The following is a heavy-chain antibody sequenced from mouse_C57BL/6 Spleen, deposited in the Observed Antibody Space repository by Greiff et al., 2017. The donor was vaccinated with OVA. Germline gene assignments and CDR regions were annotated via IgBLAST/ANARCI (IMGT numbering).Heavy chain of an antibody. CDR1: GYTFTDYY. CDR2: INPYNGGT. Sequence: DVKLQESGPVLVKPGASVKMSCKASGYTFTDYYMNWVKQSHGKSLEWIGVINPYNGGTSYNQKFKGKATLTVDKSSSTAYMELNSLTSEDSAVYYCAEGGYSNYVRFDYWGQGTTLTVSS. D-gene: IGHD2-5*01. V-gene: IGHV1-19*01. CDR3: AEGGYSNYVRFDY. J-gene: IGHJ2*01.